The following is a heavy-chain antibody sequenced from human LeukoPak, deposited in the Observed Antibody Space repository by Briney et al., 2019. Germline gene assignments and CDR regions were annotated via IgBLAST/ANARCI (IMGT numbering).Heavy chain of an antibody. Sequence: AETLSPTSAVYGRSFSAYHWRWIRQPPGKGLEWVGEVYHRGSTTYVPSLKSRVTLSVDTSKNKVSLKLTYVSAADTAVYYCARDVVDSSGYYYEYLDYWGQGTLVTVSS. CDR1: GRSFSAYH. CDR2: VYHRGST. D-gene: IGHD3-22*01. V-gene: IGHV4-34*01. CDR3: ARDVVDSSGYYYEYLDY. J-gene: IGHJ4*02.